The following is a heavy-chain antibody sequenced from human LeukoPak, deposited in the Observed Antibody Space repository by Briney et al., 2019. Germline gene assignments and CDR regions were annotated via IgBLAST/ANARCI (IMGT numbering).Heavy chain of an antibody. Sequence: PGGSLRLSCAASGFNMSRYWMSWVRQAPGRGLEWVANIKPDGSGKNYVDSVKGRFTISRDNAQSSLFLQMNSLRAEDTAVYYCARDKYWGLGALVTVSS. CDR1: GFNMSRYW. CDR2: IKPDGSGK. CDR3: ARDKY. D-gene: IGHD2/OR15-2a*01. J-gene: IGHJ4*02. V-gene: IGHV3-7*01.